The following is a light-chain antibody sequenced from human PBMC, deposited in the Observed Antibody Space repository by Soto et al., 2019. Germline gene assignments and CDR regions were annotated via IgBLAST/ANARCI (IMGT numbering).Light chain of an antibody. J-gene: IGKJ4*01. Sequence: EIVLTQTRGTLSWSPEERGTRSCRDIQSVSSSYLAWYQQKPGQAPRLLIYGASSRATGIPDRFSGSGSGTDFTLNICCLYPEDFAVYYCKQYGSSPALTFPGGTKVDIK. V-gene: IGKV3-20*01. CDR1: QSVSSSY. CDR3: KQYGSSPALT. CDR2: GAS.